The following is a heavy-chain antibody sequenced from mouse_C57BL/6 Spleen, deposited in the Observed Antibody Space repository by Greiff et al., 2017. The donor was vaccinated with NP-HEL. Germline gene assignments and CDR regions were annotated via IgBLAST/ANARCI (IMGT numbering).Heavy chain of an antibody. Sequence: VQLQQSGAELVKPGASVQLSCKASGYTFTSYWMHWVKQRPGRGREWIGRIDPNSGGTKYNEKFKSKATLTVDKPSSTAYMQLSSLTSEDSAVYYCARWGIYYDYDGFAYWGQGTLVTVSA. J-gene: IGHJ3*01. V-gene: IGHV1-72*01. CDR1: GYTFTSYW. CDR3: ARWGIYYDYDGFAY. CDR2: IDPNSGGT. D-gene: IGHD2-4*01.